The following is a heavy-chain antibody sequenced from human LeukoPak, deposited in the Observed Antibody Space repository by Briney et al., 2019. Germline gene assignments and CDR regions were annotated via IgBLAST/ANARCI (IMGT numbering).Heavy chain of an antibody. V-gene: IGHV4-38-2*02. CDR3: ARENVLRYFDWSLDYYYGMDV. D-gene: IGHD3-9*01. J-gene: IGHJ6*02. CDR1: GGSINGYY. CDR2: IYHSGST. Sequence: SETLSLTCTVSGGSINGYYWSWIRQPPGKGLEWIGSIYHSGSTYYNPSLKSRVTISVDTSKNQFSLKLSSVTAADTAVYYCARENVLRYFDWSLDYYYGMDVWGQGTTVTVSS.